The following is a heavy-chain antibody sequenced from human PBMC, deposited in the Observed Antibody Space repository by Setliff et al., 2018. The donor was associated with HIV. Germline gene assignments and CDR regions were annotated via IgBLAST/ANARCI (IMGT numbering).Heavy chain of an antibody. D-gene: IGHD1-26*01. Sequence: PSETLSLTCTVSGGSISSSSYYWGWSRQPPGKGLEWIGSIYYSWSTYSNPSLKSRVTISVDTSKNQFSLKLSSVTAADTAVYYCASPTSGLYSGSPEWGQGTLVTVSS. J-gene: IGHJ4*02. CDR3: ASPTSGLYSGSPE. CDR1: GGSISSSSYY. CDR2: IYYSWST. V-gene: IGHV4-39*01.